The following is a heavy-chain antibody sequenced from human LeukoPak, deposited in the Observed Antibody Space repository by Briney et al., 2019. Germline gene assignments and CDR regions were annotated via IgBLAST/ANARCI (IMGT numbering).Heavy chain of an antibody. J-gene: IGHJ6*03. CDR1: GGSISSSSYY. Sequence: SETLSLTCTVSGGSISSSSYYGGWIRHPPGKGLEWIGSINYSGSTNNNPSLRSRVTTSVATAKNMFPPKLSSVTAAATPVYYCARGSLLLSMDVWGKGATVTISS. D-gene: IGHD3-10*01. V-gene: IGHV4-39*06. CDR2: INYSGST. CDR3: ARGSLLLSMDV.